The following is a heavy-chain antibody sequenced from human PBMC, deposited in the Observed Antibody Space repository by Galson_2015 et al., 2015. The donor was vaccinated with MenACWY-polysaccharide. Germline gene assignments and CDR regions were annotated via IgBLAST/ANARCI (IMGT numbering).Heavy chain of an antibody. CDR1: GFTFSSYW. J-gene: IGHJ6*02. CDR3: ARGHYGMDV. Sequence: SLRLSCAASGFTFSSYWMTWVRQAPGKGLEWVANIKKDGSEEYYVDSVKGRFTISRDNAKNSLYLQMHSLRAEDTAVYSCARGHYGMDVWGQGTTVTASS. V-gene: IGHV3-7*01. CDR2: IKKDGSEE.